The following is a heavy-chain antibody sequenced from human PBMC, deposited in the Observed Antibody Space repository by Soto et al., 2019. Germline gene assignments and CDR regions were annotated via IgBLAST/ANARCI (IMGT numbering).Heavy chain of an antibody. CDR3: ERGGQWLATWYYYGMDV. V-gene: IGHV1-3*01. CDR1: GYTFTSYA. D-gene: IGHD6-19*01. CDR2: INAGNGNT. Sequence: ASVKVSCKASGYTFTSYAMHWVRQAPGQRLEWMGWINAGNGNTKYSQKFQGRVTITRDTSASTAYMELSSLRSEDTAVYYCERGGQWLATWYYYGMDVWGQGTTVTVSS. J-gene: IGHJ6*02.